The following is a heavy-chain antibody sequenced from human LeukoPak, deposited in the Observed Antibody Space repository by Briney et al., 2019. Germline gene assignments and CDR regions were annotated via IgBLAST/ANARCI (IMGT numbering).Heavy chain of an antibody. D-gene: IGHD3-9*01. J-gene: IGHJ4*02. Sequence: PSETLSLTCTVSGGTISSYYWNWIRQPPGKGLEWIGYIHDSGSTKYNPSLKSRVTISVDTSKNQFSLKLSSVTAADTAVYYCARGLGTLRYFDWLPYFDYWGQGTLVTVSS. CDR1: GGTISSYY. CDR2: IHDSGST. V-gene: IGHV4-59*12. CDR3: ARGLGTLRYFDWLPYFDY.